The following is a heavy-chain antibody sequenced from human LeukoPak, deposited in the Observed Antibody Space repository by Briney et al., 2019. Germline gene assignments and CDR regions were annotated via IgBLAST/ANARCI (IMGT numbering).Heavy chain of an antibody. J-gene: IGHJ5*02. D-gene: IGHD3-16*01. CDR2: IYTSGST. CDR1: GGSISSGSYY. V-gene: IGHV4-61*02. Sequence: SETLSLTCTVSGGSISSGSYYWSWIRQPAEKGLEWIGRIYTSGSTNYNPSLKSRVTISVDTSKNQFSLKLSSVTAADTAVYYCARVGFDYVWGSFAFWFDPWGQGTLVTVSS. CDR3: ARVGFDYVWGSFAFWFDP.